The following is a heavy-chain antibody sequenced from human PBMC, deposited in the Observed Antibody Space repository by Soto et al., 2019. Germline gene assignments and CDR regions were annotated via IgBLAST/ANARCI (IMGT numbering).Heavy chain of an antibody. CDR1: GFTFSSYA. CDR3: AIQAEGYNAPFDF. J-gene: IGHJ4*02. D-gene: IGHD5-12*01. Sequence: PGGSLRLSCAASGFTFSSYAMNWVRQAPGKGLDWVAGLSGRGTIKYYADSVKGRFAISRDTSRNTFYLQVSSLRDEDTAVYYCAIQAEGYNAPFDFWGQGALVTVSS. CDR2: LSGRGTIK. V-gene: IGHV3-23*01.